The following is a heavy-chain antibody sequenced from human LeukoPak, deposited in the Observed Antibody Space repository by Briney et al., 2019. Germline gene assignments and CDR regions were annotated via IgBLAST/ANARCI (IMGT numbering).Heavy chain of an antibody. CDR1: GFTYRQYG. J-gene: IGHJ4*02. CDR3: AKDAERGFDYSNSLQY. Sequence: GGPLRLSCAPSGFTYRQYGMHWVRQAPGKGLVWGAEIWSGGTEIYYGDAVKGRFTSSRDNSRNTLYLQMNSLRGEATAVYYCAKDAERGFDYSNSLQYWGQGTLVTAS. D-gene: IGHD4-11*01. CDR2: IWSGGTEI. V-gene: IGHV3-33*06.